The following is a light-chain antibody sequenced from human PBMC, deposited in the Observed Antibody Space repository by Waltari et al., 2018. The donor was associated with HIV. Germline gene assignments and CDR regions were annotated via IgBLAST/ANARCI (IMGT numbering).Light chain of an antibody. CDR2: GAS. J-gene: IGKJ2*01. CDR3: QHFDTSLPKYT. Sequence: EFVLTQSPGTLSLSPGERATLSCRASQSVSSRYLAWYQHRPGQAPRLLIYGASSRAAGIPDRFTGSGSGTDFTLTISRLEPEDFAVYYCQHFDTSLPKYTFGQGPKLEIK. V-gene: IGKV3-20*01. CDR1: QSVSSRY.